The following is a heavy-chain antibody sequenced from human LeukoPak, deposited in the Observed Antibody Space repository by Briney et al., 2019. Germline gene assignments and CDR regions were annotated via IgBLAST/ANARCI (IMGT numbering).Heavy chain of an antibody. V-gene: IGHV1-18*01. CDR1: AYTLSNYG. Sequence: ASVKVSCKAPAYTLSNYGITWVRQAPGQGLEWMGGISGYSGKTNYAQKLQGRVTMTTDTSTSTAYMELRSLRSDDTAVYYCARATNYYYDSSGSTPGYWGQGTLVTVSS. CDR3: ARATNYYYDSSGSTPGY. CDR2: ISGYSGKT. J-gene: IGHJ4*02. D-gene: IGHD3-22*01.